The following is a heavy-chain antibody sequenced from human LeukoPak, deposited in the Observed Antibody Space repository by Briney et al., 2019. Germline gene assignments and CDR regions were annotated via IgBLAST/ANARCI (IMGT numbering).Heavy chain of an antibody. CDR1: GGSISSYY. CDR3: ARGMDSSGYYALDY. Sequence: SETLSLTCTVSGGSISSYYWSWIRQPAGKGLEWIGRIYTSGSTNYNPSLKSRVTMSVDTSKNQFSLKLSSVTAADTAVYYCARGMDSSGYYALDYWGQGTLVTVSS. CDR2: IYTSGST. J-gene: IGHJ4*02. V-gene: IGHV4-4*07. D-gene: IGHD3-22*01.